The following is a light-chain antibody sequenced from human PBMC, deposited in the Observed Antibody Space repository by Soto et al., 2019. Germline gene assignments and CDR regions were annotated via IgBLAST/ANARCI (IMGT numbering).Light chain of an antibody. V-gene: IGLV2-14*01. J-gene: IGLJ2*01. CDR1: SSDVGTYNY. CDR3: SSYTSSNTVI. CDR2: GVT. Sequence: QSVLTQPASVSGSPGQSITISCTGTSSDVGTYNYVSWYQQHPGKAPKLMIYGVTNRPSGVSYRFSGSKSGNTASLTISGLQAEDEADYYCSSYTSSNTVIFGGGTKLTVL.